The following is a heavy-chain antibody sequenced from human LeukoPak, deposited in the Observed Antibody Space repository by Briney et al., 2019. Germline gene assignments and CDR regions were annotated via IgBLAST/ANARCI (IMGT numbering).Heavy chain of an antibody. CDR1: GFTFSHYW. CDR2: INEHGNQT. J-gene: IGHJ4*02. CDR3: ARDRDYARDY. V-gene: IGHV3-7*01. Sequence: GGSLRLSCAASGFTFSHYWMSWVRQAPGKGLEWVANINEHGNQTYYVDSLNGRFTISRDNAKISLFLQMDSLKDEDTAVYYCARDRDYARDYWGQGTLVTVSS. D-gene: IGHD3-10*02.